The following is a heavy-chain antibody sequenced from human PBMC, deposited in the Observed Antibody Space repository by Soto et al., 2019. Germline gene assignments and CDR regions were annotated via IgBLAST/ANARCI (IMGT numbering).Heavy chain of an antibody. D-gene: IGHD5-12*01. V-gene: IGHV4-31*03. CDR1: GGSINSGGYY. Sequence: QVQLQESGPGLVKPSQTLSLTCTVSGGSINSGGYYWSWIRQLPGKGLEWIGHIYNTGSTYYNPSLESRLTISVDTSESVFYLNVRYVTAADTAVYYCARGRGGYRGYDHYFSGMDVWGHGTTVTVSS. J-gene: IGHJ6*02. CDR3: ARGRGGYRGYDHYFSGMDV. CDR2: IYNTGST.